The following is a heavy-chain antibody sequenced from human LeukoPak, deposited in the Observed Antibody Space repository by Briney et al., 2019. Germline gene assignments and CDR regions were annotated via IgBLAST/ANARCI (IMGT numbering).Heavy chain of an antibody. J-gene: IGHJ3*02. D-gene: IGHD5-12*01. CDR3: ARSGYSGYDRAFDI. Sequence: ASVKVSRKASAYTFTTYDINWVRQATGHGLEWMGWMNPNSGNTGYAQKFQGRVTMTRNTSINTAYMELSRLRSDDTAVYHCARSGYSGYDRAFDIWGQGTMVTVSS. CDR2: MNPNSGNT. V-gene: IGHV1-8*01. CDR1: AYTFTTYD.